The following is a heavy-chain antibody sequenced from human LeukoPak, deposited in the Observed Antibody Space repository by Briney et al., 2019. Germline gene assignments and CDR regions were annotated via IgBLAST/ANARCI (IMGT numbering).Heavy chain of an antibody. J-gene: IGHJ6*03. CDR1: GGSISSGGYY. CDR3: AGVRLGDSSGYYDYYYYMDV. D-gene: IGHD3-22*01. V-gene: IGHV4-31*03. CDR2: IYYSGST. Sequence: SETLSLTCTVSGGSISSGGYYWSWIRQHPGKGLEWIGYIYYSGSTYYNPSLKSRVTISVDTSKNQFSLKLSSVTAADTAVYYCAGVRLGDSSGYYDYYYYMDVWGKGTTVTVSS.